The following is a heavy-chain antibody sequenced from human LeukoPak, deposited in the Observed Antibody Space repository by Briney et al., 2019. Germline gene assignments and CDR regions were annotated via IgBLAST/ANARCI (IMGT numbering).Heavy chain of an antibody. V-gene: IGHV3-23*01. Sequence: GGSLRLSCAASGFTFSSYAMSWVRQAPGKGLEWVSAISGGAGSTYYADSVKGRFTISRDNSQNTLYLQMNSLRAEDTAVYYCAKDRDTMVRGVIPFDYWGQGTLVTVSS. CDR2: ISGGAGST. D-gene: IGHD3-10*01. CDR1: GFTFSSYA. CDR3: AKDRDTMVRGVIPFDY. J-gene: IGHJ4*02.